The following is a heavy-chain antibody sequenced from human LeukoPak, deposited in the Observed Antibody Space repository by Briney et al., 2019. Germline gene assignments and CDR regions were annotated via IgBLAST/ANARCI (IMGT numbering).Heavy chain of an antibody. CDR2: ISWNSGSI. D-gene: IGHD3-10*01. J-gene: IGHJ4*02. CDR3: AKDIAPITMVRGGGIDY. Sequence: PGGSLRLSCAASGFTFSSYWMHWVRQAPGKGLEWFSGISWNSGSIGYADSVKGRFTISRDNAKNSLYLQMNSLRAEDTALYYCAKDIAPITMVRGGGIDYWGQGTLVTVSS. V-gene: IGHV3-9*01. CDR1: GFTFSSYW.